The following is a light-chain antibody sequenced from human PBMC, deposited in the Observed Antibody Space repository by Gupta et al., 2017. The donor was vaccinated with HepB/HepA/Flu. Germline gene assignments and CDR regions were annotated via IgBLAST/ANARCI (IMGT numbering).Light chain of an antibody. CDR1: SGSVATSYY. CDR3: EPDMGSGSWV. J-gene: IGLJ3*02. V-gene: IGLV8-61*01. Sequence: TVVTQEPSFSVSPGGTVTLTCGLSSGSVATSYYPSWYQPTPGQAPRTLIYSTNTRSAGVPGRFSGSIGGNTAALTIPVAKEDEESDYYGEPDMGSGSWVFGGGTKLTVL. CDR2: STN.